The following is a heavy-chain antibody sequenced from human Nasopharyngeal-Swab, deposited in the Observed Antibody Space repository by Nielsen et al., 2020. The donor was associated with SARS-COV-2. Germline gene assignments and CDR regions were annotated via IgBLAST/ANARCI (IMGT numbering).Heavy chain of an antibody. CDR1: GYTFTSYG. J-gene: IGHJ6*02. CDR2: MNPNSGNT. D-gene: IGHD6-13*01. V-gene: IGHV1-8*02. Sequence: ASVKASCKASGYTFTSYGISWVRQATGQGLEWMGWMNPNSGNTGYAQKFQGRVTMTRNTSISTAYMELSSLRSEDTAVYYCARVMEYSSSWTPYYYYYYGMDVWGQGPTVTVSS. CDR3: ARVMEYSSSWTPYYYYYYGMDV.